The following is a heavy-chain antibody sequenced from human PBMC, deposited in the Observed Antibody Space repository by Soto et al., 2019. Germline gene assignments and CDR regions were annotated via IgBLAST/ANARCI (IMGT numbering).Heavy chain of an antibody. J-gene: IGHJ3*02. V-gene: IGHV3-30*18. Sequence: PGGSLRLSCAASGFTFSSYGMHWVRQAPGKGLAWVAVISYDGSNKYYADSVKGRFTISRDNSKNTLYLQMNSLRAEDTAVYYCAKSVDIVATIERAPDAFDNWGQGTMVTVSS. D-gene: IGHD5-12*01. CDR3: AKSVDIVATIERAPDAFDN. CDR2: ISYDGSNK. CDR1: GFTFSSYG.